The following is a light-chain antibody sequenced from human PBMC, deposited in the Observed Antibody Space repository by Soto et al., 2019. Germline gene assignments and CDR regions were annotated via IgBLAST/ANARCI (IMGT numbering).Light chain of an antibody. CDR3: AAWDDSLNCPV. V-gene: IGLV1-44*01. CDR2: SNN. J-gene: IGLJ2*01. CDR1: SSNIGSNT. Sequence: QSVLTQPPSASGTPGQRVTISCSGSSSNIGSNTVNWYKQLPGTAPKLLIYSNNQRPSGVPDRFSGSKSGTSASLAISGLQSEDEANYYCAAWDDSLNCPVFCGGTKLTVL.